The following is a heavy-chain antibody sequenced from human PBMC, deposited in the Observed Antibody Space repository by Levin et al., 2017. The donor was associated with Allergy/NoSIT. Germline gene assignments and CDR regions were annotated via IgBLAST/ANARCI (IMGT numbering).Heavy chain of an antibody. Sequence: PGGSLRLSCAASGFIFSTSAMTWVRQAPGKGLEWVSTISSSGDNTYYADSVKGRFTISRDNSKNTLYLQMYSLRVEHTAFYYCAKDEGSPYYYDSSGYSAWGQGTLVTVSS. CDR3: AKDEGSPYYYDSSGYSA. J-gene: IGHJ4*02. CDR1: GFIFSTSA. CDR2: ISSSGDNT. D-gene: IGHD3-22*01. V-gene: IGHV3-23*01.